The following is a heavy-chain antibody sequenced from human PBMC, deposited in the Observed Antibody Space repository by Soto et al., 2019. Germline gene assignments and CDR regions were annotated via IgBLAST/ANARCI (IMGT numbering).Heavy chain of an antibody. CDR2: ISYSGAT. CDR3: ARAFAIDWYTNYFEY. CDR1: GASISGYH. Sequence: PSETLSLTCTVSGASISGYHWSWIRQFPGKELECLGYISYSGATNYNPSLKSRVTMSIDTSKNQFSLQLNSVTAADTAVYYCARAFAIDWYTNYFEYWGQGALVTVSS. J-gene: IGHJ4*02. V-gene: IGHV4-59*08. D-gene: IGHD3-9*01.